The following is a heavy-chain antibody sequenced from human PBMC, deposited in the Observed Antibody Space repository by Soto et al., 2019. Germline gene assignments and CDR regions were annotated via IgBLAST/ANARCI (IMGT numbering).Heavy chain of an antibody. CDR1: GFTVSSNY. CDR2: IYSGGST. Sequence: EVQLVESGGGLVQPGGSLRLSCAASGFTVSSNYMSWVRQAPGKGLEWVSVIYSGGSTYYADSVKGRFTISRHNSKNTLYLQMNSLRAEDTAVYYCARSRANSGSPNAYYYYYGMDVWGQGTTVTVSS. V-gene: IGHV3-53*04. CDR3: ARSRANSGSPNAYYYYYGMDV. D-gene: IGHD1-26*01. J-gene: IGHJ6*02.